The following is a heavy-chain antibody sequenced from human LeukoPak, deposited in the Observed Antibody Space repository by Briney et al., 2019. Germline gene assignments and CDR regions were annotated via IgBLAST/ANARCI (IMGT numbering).Heavy chain of an antibody. D-gene: IGHD3-16*01. CDR3: ARPHPKLGELTEDDY. CDR1: GFTFSSYS. Sequence: GGSLRLSCAASGFTFSSYSMNWVRQAPGKGLEWVSSISSRSSYIYYADSVKGRFTISRDNAKNSLYLQMNSLRAEDTAVYYCARPHPKLGELTEDDYWGQGTLVTVSS. V-gene: IGHV3-21*01. J-gene: IGHJ4*02. CDR2: ISSRSSYI.